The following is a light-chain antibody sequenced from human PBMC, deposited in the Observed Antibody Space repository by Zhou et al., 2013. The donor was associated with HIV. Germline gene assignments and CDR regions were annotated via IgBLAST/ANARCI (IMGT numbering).Light chain of an antibody. V-gene: IGKV3-11*01. CDR2: DAS. J-gene: IGKJ2*01. CDR1: QSVSSF. CDR3: QQRSIWPLMYT. Sequence: EIVLTQSPATLSLSPGERATLSCRASQSVSSFLAWYQQKPGQAPRLLIYDASNRAPGIPARFSGSGSGTDFTLTISSLEPEDFAVYYRQQRSIWPLMYTFGQGTKLEI.